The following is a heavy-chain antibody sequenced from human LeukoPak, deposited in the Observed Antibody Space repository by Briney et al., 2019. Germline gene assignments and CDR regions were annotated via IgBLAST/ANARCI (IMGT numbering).Heavy chain of an antibody. D-gene: IGHD3-9*01. CDR2: ISYSEST. Sequence: SETLSLTCTVSGGSISGYYWSWIRQPPGKGLKWIGCISYSESTKYNPSLKSRVGISLDTSKKQFSLHLSSVTAADTAVYYCVRDFDAWNAIDIWGQGTMVTVSS. J-gene: IGHJ3*02. CDR3: VRDFDAWNAIDI. CDR1: GGSISGYY. V-gene: IGHV4-59*01.